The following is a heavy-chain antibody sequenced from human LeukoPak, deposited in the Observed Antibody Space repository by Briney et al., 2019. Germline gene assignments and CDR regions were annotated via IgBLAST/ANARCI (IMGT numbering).Heavy chain of an antibody. D-gene: IGHD3-16*01. CDR1: VFPFSIYA. CDR2: FGESGSST. Sequence: GGPLSLSCAASVFPFSIYAMTWSRQAPGKGLEWVSSFGESGSSTYYAESGKGRFIIYRDNYKNMVYLQMNSLRAEDTAVYYCAKGRWGDVWGKGTTVTVSS. V-gene: IGHV3-23*01. CDR3: AKGRWGDV. J-gene: IGHJ6*04.